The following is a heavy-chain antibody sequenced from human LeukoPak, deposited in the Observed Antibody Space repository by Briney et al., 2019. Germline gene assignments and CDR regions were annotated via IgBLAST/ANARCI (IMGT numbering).Heavy chain of an antibody. V-gene: IGHV3-30*12. D-gene: IGHD4-11*01. CDR3: ARDAQRGFDYSNSLRY. CDR2: IWSDATNR. J-gene: IGHJ4*01. Sequence: GGSLTLSCAASGFIFSHYGMHWVRQAPGKGLEWVAVIWSDATNRFYATSVKGRFTISRDNFQNTVFLEMNSLRVEDTAIYYCARDAQRGFDYSNSLRYWGHGTLVTVSS. CDR1: GFIFSHYG.